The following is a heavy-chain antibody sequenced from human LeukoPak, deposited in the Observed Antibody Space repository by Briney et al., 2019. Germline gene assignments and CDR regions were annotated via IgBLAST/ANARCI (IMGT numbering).Heavy chain of an antibody. CDR2: IKRDGSAK. V-gene: IGHV3-7*01. D-gene: IGHD2-15*01. CDR1: GFTSSSYW. Sequence: GSLRLSCVASGFTSSSYWMSWVRQAPGKGLEYMGNIKRDGSAKSYVDSVRGRFTISRDNSKNTLYLQMNSLRAEDTAVYYCAKDGYCSGGSCYPNYYYYMDVWGKGTTVTVSS. CDR3: AKDGYCSGGSCYPNYYYYMDV. J-gene: IGHJ6*03.